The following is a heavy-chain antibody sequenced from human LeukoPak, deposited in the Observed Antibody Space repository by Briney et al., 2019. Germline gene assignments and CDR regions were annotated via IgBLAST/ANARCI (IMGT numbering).Heavy chain of an antibody. Sequence: SVKVSCTASGGTFSSYAISWVRQAPGQGLEGMGGSFPIFGTANYAQKFQGRVTITADESTSTAYMELSSLRSEDTAVYYCARVHPYGSGSYDGSDYWGQGTLVTVSS. CDR1: GGTFSSYA. V-gene: IGHV1-69*13. CDR2: SFPIFGTA. CDR3: ARVHPYGSGSYDGSDY. D-gene: IGHD3-10*01. J-gene: IGHJ4*02.